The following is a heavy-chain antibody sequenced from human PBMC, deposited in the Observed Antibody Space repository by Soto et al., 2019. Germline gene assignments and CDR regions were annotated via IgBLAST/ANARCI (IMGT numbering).Heavy chain of an antibody. D-gene: IGHD3-22*01. CDR1: GFTFSTYG. V-gene: IGHV3-30*18. CDR2: ISYDGSNK. Sequence: PGGSLRLSCAVSGFTFSTYGMHWVRQAPGKGLEWVAVISYDGSNKYYGDSVKGRLTISRDNSKNTLYVQMNSLRAEDTAVYYCAKDQSVLQFDSSGYYSYFYGMDVWGQGTTVTVSS. J-gene: IGHJ6*02. CDR3: AKDQSVLQFDSSGYYSYFYGMDV.